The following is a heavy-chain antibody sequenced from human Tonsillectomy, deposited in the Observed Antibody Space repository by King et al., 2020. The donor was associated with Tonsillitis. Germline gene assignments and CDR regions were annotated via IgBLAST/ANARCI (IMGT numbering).Heavy chain of an antibody. D-gene: IGHD5-24*01. CDR3: AKERRRDGYTPYYFDY. Sequence: VQLVESGGGLVQPGGSLRLSCAASGFTFSSYAMSWVRQAPGKGLEWVSAISGSGGSTYYADSVKGRFTISRDNSKNTLYLQMNSLRAEDTAVYYCAKERRRDGYTPYYFDYWGQGTLVTVSS. CDR2: ISGSGGST. J-gene: IGHJ4*02. CDR1: GFTFSSYA. V-gene: IGHV3-23*04.